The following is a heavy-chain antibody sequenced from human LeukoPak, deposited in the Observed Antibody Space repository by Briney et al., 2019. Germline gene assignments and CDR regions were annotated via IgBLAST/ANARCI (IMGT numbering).Heavy chain of an antibody. CDR1: GFTGSSNY. D-gene: IGHD2-15*01. Sequence: QPGGSGRLSGAASGFTGSSNYMSGGRRAPGKGGEGVAFIQNEERSKNNADSGKGRFAISRDSSKNTVFLQMSSLRPDDTAVYYCAKENSALTIGGGIWFDPWGQGTLVTVSS. V-gene: IGHV3-30*02. J-gene: IGHJ5*02. CDR2: IQNEERSK. CDR3: AKENSALTIGGGIWFDP.